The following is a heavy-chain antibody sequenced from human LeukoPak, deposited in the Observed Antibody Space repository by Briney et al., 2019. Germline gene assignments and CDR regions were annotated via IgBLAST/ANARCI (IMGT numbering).Heavy chain of an antibody. Sequence: GGSLRLSCAASGCTFSDYAMSWVRQAPGKGLEWVSAVSGRDTSTYYTDSVKGRFTISRDNSKNTLYLQMNSLSAEDTAIYYCAKWGDYDVLTGYYDPDYWGQGTLVTVSS. CDR3: AKWGDYDVLTGYYDPDY. V-gene: IGHV3-23*01. CDR2: VSGRDTST. CDR1: GCTFSDYA. J-gene: IGHJ4*02. D-gene: IGHD3-9*01.